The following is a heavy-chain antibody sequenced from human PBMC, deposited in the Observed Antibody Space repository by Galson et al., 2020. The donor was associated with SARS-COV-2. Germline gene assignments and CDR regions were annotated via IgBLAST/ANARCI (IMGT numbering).Heavy chain of an antibody. Sequence: KMSGPTLVKPTQTLTLTCTFSGFSLSTSGVGVGWIRQPPGKALEWLALIYWDDDKRYSPSLKSRLTITKDTSKNQVVLTMTNMDPVDTATYYGAHRTSSSWYGDWFDPWGQGTLVTVSS. D-gene: IGHD6-13*01. CDR2: IYWDDDK. CDR1: GFSLSTSGVG. J-gene: IGHJ5*02. CDR3: AHRTSSSWYGDWFDP. V-gene: IGHV2-5*02.